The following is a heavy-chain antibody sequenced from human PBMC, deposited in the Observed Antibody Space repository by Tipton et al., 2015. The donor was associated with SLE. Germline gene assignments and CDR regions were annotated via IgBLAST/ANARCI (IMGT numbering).Heavy chain of an antibody. V-gene: IGHV3-30*04. CDR1: GFTFSTYA. D-gene: IGHD6-13*01. J-gene: IGHJ4*02. CDR2: ISYDGSNK. Sequence: LRLSCAASGFTFSTYAMHWVRQAPGKGLEWVALISYDGSNKYYADSVKGRFTISRDNSKNTVCLQMNSLRGEDTAVYYCARDLILQQLDSWGQGTLVTVSS. CDR3: ARDLILQQLDS.